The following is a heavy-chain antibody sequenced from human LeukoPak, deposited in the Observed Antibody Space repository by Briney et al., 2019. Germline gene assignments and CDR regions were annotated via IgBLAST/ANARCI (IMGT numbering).Heavy chain of an antibody. D-gene: IGHD2-2*01. J-gene: IGHJ4*02. Sequence: GGSLRLSCAASGFTFSSYSMNWVRQAPGKGLEWVSSISTSSTYVYYADSVKGRFTISRDNAKNSLYLQMNSLRAEDTAVYYCARGFRYCSSTSCSQVDYWGQGTLVTVSS. CDR3: ARGFRYCSSTSCSQVDY. CDR1: GFTFSSYS. V-gene: IGHV3-21*01. CDR2: ISTSSTYV.